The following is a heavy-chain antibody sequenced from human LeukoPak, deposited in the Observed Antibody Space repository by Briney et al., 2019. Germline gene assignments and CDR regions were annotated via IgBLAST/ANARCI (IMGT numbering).Heavy chain of an antibody. Sequence: GGSLRLSCAASGFTFDDYAMHWVRQAPGKGLEWVSGISWNSGSIGYADSVKGRFTISRDNAKNSLYLQMNSLRAEDTAVYYCAKDRCSNGVGCYYYYMDVWGKGTTVTVSS. V-gene: IGHV3-9*01. D-gene: IGHD2-8*01. CDR2: ISWNSGSI. J-gene: IGHJ6*03. CDR3: AKDRCSNGVGCYYYYMDV. CDR1: GFTFDDYA.